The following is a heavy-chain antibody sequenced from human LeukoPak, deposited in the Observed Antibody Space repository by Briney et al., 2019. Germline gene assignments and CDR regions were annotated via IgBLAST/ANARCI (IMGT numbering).Heavy chain of an antibody. CDR3: KSGGAAPGNFDY. D-gene: IGHD6-13*01. J-gene: IGHJ4*02. Sequence: GGSLRLSWAASGFTFTSYWMSWMRQAPGKGLQWVANIKHDGSEQYYVDSVKGRFTISRDNAKNSLYLQMNSLGVEDTAVYYCKSGGAAPGNFDYWGQGALVTVSS. CDR2: IKHDGSEQ. V-gene: IGHV3-7*01. CDR1: GFTFTSYW.